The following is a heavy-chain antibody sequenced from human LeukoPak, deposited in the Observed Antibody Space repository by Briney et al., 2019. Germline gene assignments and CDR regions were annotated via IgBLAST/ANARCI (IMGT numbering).Heavy chain of an antibody. D-gene: IGHD3-16*01. CDR2: INPNSGGT. CDR3: ARVRWGSYSFDY. Sequence: ASVKVSCKASGGTFSSYAISWVRQAPGQGLEWMGRINPNSGGTNYAQKFQGRVTMTRDTSISTAYTELSRLRSDDTAVYYCARVRWGSYSFDYWGQGTLVTVSS. V-gene: IGHV1-2*06. J-gene: IGHJ4*02. CDR1: GGTFSSYA.